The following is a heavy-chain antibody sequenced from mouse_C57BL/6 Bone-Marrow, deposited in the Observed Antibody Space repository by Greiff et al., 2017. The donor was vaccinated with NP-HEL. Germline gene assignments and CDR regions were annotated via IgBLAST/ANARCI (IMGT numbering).Heavy chain of an antibody. CDR3: TRRRGPYDYDLYFDV. CDR2: IDPETGGT. J-gene: IGHJ1*03. V-gene: IGHV1-15*01. Sequence: QVQLQQSGAELVRPGASVTLSCKASGYTFTDYEMHWVKQTPVHGLEWIGAIDPETGGTAYNQKFKGKAILTADKSSSTAYMELRSLTSEDSAVYYCTRRRGPYDYDLYFDVWGTGTTVTVSS. CDR1: GYTFTDYE. D-gene: IGHD2-4*01.